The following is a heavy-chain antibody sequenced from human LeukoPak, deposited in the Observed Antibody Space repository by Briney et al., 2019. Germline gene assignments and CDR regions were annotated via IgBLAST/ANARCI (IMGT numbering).Heavy chain of an antibody. J-gene: IGHJ4*02. CDR1: GGSINSDY. CDR3: ARERHGHPFDS. V-gene: IGHV4-59*01. CDR2: ISYSGIT. Sequence: PSQTLSLTCTVSGGSINSDYWTWIRQSPGKGLEWIGYISYSGITNYNPSLKSRLTISRDTSKNQFSLNLSSVTAADTAVYYCARERHGHPFDSWGQGTLVTIFS.